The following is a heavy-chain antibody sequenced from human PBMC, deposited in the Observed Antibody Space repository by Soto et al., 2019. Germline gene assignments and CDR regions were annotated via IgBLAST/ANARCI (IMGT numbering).Heavy chain of an antibody. CDR2: ISYDGSNK. CDR1: GFTFSNYA. Sequence: GGSLRLSCVASGFTFSNYAMNWVRQAPGKGLEWVTVISYDGSNKYYADSVKGRITISRDNSRNTLYLQMNNLRAEDTAMYYCARDLGNNYGSFAYWGQGTLVTVSS. V-gene: IGHV3-30-3*01. CDR3: ARDLGNNYGSFAY. D-gene: IGHD4-17*01. J-gene: IGHJ4*02.